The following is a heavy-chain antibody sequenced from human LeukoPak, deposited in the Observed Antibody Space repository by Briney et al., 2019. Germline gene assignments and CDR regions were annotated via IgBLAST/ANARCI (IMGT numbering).Heavy chain of an antibody. CDR1: GFTFDDYA. J-gene: IGHJ3*02. CDR2: ISWNSGSI. Sequence: GGSLRLSCAASGFTFDDYAMHWVRQAPGKGLEWVSGISWNSGSIGYADYVKGRFTISRDNAKNSLYLQMNSLRAEDLALYYCAKSLTTVTTTDAFDIWGQGTMVTVSS. CDR3: AKSLTTVTTTDAFDI. V-gene: IGHV3-9*03. D-gene: IGHD4-17*01.